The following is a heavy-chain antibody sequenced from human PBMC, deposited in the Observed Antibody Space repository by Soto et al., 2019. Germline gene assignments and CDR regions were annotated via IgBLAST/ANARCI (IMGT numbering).Heavy chain of an antibody. CDR3: TTDYPDSGSYHRNY. V-gene: IGHV3-15*07. J-gene: IGHJ4*02. Sequence: GGSLRLSCAASGFTFSNAWMNWVRQAPGKGLEWVGRIKSKTDGGTTDYAAPVKGRFTISRDDSKNTLYLQMNSLKTEDTAVYYCTTDYPDSGSYHRNYWGQGTLVTVSS. D-gene: IGHD1-26*01. CDR2: IKSKTDGGTT. CDR1: GFTFSNAW.